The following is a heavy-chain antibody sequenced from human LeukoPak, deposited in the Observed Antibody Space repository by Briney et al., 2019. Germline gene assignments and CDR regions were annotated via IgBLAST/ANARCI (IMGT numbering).Heavy chain of an antibody. V-gene: IGHV3-30*03. Sequence: GGSLRLSCAASGLTFTGYAMHWVRQAPGKRLEWVAVISYDGSNKYYADSVRGRFTISRDNSKNTLYLQMNSLRAEDTAVYYCATDYAAMVTGLARWGQGTLVTVSS. J-gene: IGHJ4*02. CDR2: ISYDGSNK. D-gene: IGHD5-18*01. CDR1: GLTFTGYA. CDR3: ATDYAAMVTGLAR.